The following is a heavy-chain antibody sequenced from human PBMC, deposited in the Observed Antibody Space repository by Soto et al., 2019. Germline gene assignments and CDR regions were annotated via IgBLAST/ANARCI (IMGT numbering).Heavy chain of an antibody. CDR2: IKSKTDGGTT. J-gene: IGHJ3*02. V-gene: IGHV3-15*01. CDR3: TTERWFGELLYPDAFDI. D-gene: IGHD3-10*01. CDR1: GFTFSNAW. Sequence: GESLKISCAASGFTFSNAWMSWVRQAPGKGLEWVGRIKSKTDGGTTDYAAPVQGRFTISRDDSKNTLYLQMNSLKTEDTAVYYCTTERWFGELLYPDAFDIWGQGTMVTVSS.